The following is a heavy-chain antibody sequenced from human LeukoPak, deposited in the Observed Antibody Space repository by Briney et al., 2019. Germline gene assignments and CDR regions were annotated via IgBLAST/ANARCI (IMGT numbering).Heavy chain of an antibody. J-gene: IGHJ2*01. V-gene: IGHV4-59*01. CDR3: AGIAVAGNWYFDL. Sequence: SETLSLTCTVSGASISSYYWSWIRQPPGKGLEWIGYMYYSGRTNCNPSLKSRVTMSVDTSKNQFSLKLTSVTAADTAVYYCAGIAVAGNWYFDLWGRGTRVTVSS. CDR1: GASISSYY. D-gene: IGHD6-19*01. CDR2: MYYSGRT.